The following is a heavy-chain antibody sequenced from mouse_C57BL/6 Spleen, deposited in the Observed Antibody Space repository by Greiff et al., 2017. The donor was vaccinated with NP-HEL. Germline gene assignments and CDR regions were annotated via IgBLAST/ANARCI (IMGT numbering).Heavy chain of an antibody. CDR3: ARRATPYFDY. CDR2: IDPSDSYT. V-gene: IGHV1-69*01. J-gene: IGHJ2*01. CDR1: GYTFTSYW. D-gene: IGHD3-3*01. Sequence: QVQLQQPGAELVMPGASVKLSCKASGYTFTSYWMHWVKQRPGQGLEWIGEIDPSDSYTNYNQKFKGKSTLTVDESSSTAYMQLSSLTSEDSAVYYCARRATPYFDYWGQGTTLTVSS.